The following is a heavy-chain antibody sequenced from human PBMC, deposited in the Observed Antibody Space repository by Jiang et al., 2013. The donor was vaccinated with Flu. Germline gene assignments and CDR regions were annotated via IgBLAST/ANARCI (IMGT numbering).Heavy chain of an antibody. CDR1: GFTFSSYA. V-gene: IGHV3-23*01. CDR2: ISGSGGRI. J-gene: IGHJ3*02. CDR3: AKGAGGDCYFAFDI. Sequence: LVQPGGSLRLSCAASGFTFSSYAMNWVRQAPGKGLEWVSAISGSGGRIYYADSVKGRFTISRDNSKNTLYVQMNSLRAEDTAVYYCAKGAGGDCYFAFDIWGQGTMVTVSS. D-gene: IGHD2-21*02.